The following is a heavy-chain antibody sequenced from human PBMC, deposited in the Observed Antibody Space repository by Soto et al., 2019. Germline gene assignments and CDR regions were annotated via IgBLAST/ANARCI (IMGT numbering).Heavy chain of an antibody. CDR3: ARASSGWKTRTFDY. V-gene: IGHV1-3*01. CDR1: GYTFTSYA. Sequence: GASVQVSCKASGYTFTSYAMHWVRQAPGQRLEGMGWIDAGNGNTKYSQKFQGRVTITRDTSASTAYMELSSLRSEDTAVYYCARASSGWKTRTFDYWGQGTLVTVS. J-gene: IGHJ4*02. D-gene: IGHD6-19*01. CDR2: IDAGNGNT.